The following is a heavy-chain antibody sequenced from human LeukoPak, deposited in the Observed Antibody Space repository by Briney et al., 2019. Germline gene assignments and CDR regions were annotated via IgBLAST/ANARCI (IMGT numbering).Heavy chain of an antibody. Sequence: PSQTLSLTCTVSGGSISSGGYYWSWIRQPPGKGLEWIGYIYHSGSTYYNPSLKSRVTISVDRSKNQFSLKLSSVTAADTAVYYCARDKVRRIVVVPAAMFAFDIWGQGTMVTVSS. CDR1: GGSISSGGYY. CDR2: IYHSGST. CDR3: ARDKVRRIVVVPAAMFAFDI. D-gene: IGHD2-2*01. J-gene: IGHJ3*02. V-gene: IGHV4-30-2*01.